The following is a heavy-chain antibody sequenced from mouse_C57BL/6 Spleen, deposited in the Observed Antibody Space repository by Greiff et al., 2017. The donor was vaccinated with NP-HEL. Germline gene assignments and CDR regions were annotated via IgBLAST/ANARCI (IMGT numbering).Heavy chain of an antibody. D-gene: IGHD1-1*01. CDR3: ARRYYRSSYSDY. V-gene: IGHV1-55*01. J-gene: IGHJ2*01. Sequence: VQLQQSGAELVKPGASVKMSCKASGYTFTSYWITWVKQRPGQGLEWIGDIYPGSGSTNYNAKFKSKATLTVDTSSSTAYMQLSSLTSEDSAVYDCARRYYRSSYSDYWGQGTTLTVSS. CDR2: IYPGSGST. CDR1: GYTFTSYW.